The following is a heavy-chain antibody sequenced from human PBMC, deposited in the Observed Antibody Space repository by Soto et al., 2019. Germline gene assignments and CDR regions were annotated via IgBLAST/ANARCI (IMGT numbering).Heavy chain of an antibody. V-gene: IGHV3-23*01. J-gene: IGHJ3*02. CDR2: ISGSGGST. CDR1: GFTFSSYA. Sequence: PGGSLDLSCAASGFTFSSYAMGWVRQAPGKGLEWVSAISGSGGSTYYADSVKGRFTISRDNSKNTLYLQMNSLRAENTTVYYCAKVIVMVRDAFDIWGQGTMVTVSS. CDR3: AKVIVMVRDAFDI. D-gene: IGHD3-10*01.